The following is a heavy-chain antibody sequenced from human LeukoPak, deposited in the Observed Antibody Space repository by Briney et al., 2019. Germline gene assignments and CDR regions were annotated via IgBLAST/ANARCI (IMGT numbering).Heavy chain of an antibody. CDR1: GYSFTSYW. CDR3: ARRRQRSFPYISSPYFDY. J-gene: IGHJ4*02. D-gene: IGHD6-6*01. Sequence: GESLKISCKGSGYSFTSYWIGWVRQMPGKGLEWMGIIYPGDSDTRYSPSFQGQVTISADKSISTAYLQWSSLKASDTAMYYCARRRQRSFPYISSPYFDYWGQGTLVTVSS. V-gene: IGHV5-51*01. CDR2: IYPGDSDT.